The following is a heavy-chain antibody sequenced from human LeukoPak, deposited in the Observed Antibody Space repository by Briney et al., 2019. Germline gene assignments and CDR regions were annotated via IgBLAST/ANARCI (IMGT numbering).Heavy chain of an antibody. D-gene: IGHD3-10*01. CDR3: TREGYYGSAALYS. Sequence: GGSLRLSCAASGFTFSSYWMSWVRQAPGKGLEWVANIKQDGSEKYYVDSVEGRFTISRDNAKDTLYLQMNSLRAEDTAVYYRTREGYYGSAALYSWGQGTLVTVSS. CDR1: GFTFSSYW. J-gene: IGHJ4*02. V-gene: IGHV3-7*01. CDR2: IKQDGSEK.